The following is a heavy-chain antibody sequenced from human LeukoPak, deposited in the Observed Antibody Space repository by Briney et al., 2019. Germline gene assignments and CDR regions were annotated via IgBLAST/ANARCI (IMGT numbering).Heavy chain of an antibody. J-gene: IGHJ4*02. CDR3: ARSDNPYGVTDY. Sequence: GALRLSCAASGFTFSSYSMNWVRQAPGKGLEWVSSISSSSSYIYYADSVKGRFTISRDNAKNSLYLQMNSLRAEDTAVYYCARSDNPYGVTDYWGQGTLVTVSS. V-gene: IGHV3-21*01. CDR2: ISSSSSYI. CDR1: GFTFSSYS. D-gene: IGHD1-14*01.